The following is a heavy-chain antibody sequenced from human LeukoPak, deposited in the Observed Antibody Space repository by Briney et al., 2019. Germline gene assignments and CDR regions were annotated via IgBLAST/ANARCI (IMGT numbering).Heavy chain of an antibody. CDR3: ARDPSSLPVAGRKDMDV. CDR2: IKQDGSVK. V-gene: IGHV3-7*01. Sequence: GGSLRLSCAASGFTFSSYWMSWVRQAPGKGLEWVANIKQDGSVKLYVDSVKGRFTISRDNAKNSLYLQMNSLRVEDTAVYFCARDPSSLPVAGRKDMDVWGKGTTVTVSS. CDR1: GFTFSSYW. D-gene: IGHD6-19*01. J-gene: IGHJ6*03.